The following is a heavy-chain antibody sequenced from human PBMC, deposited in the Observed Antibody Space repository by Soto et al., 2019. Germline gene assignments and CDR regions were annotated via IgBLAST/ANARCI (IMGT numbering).Heavy chain of an antibody. J-gene: IGHJ4*02. CDR1: GFTFSSYK. CDR2: ISSSGSTI. D-gene: IGHD6-19*01. CDR3: AVAVSFDY. Sequence: GGSLRLSCAASGFTFSSYKMNWVRQAPGKGLEWVSYISSSGSTIYYADSVKGRFTISRDNSKNTLYLQMNSLRAEDTAVYYCAVAVSFDYWGQGTLVTVSS. V-gene: IGHV3-48*03.